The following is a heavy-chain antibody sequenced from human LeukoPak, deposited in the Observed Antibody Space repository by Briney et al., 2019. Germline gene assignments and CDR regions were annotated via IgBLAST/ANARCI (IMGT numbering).Heavy chain of an antibody. D-gene: IGHD6-13*01. V-gene: IGHV3-21*04. CDR3: ARSLTAAAGNLGY. Sequence: GGSLRFSCAASGFTFSSYSMNWVRQAPGKGLAWVSSISSSTSYINYADSVRGRFTISRDNAKNSLYLQMNSLRAEDTAVYYCARSLTAAAGNLGYWGQGTLITVSS. J-gene: IGHJ4*02. CDR1: GFTFSSYS. CDR2: ISSSTSYI.